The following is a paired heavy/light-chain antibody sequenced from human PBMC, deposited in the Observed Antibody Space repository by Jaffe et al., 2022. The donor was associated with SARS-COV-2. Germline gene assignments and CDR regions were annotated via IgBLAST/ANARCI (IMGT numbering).Light chain of an antibody. CDR2: VAS. Sequence: DIVMTQSPLSLPVTPGESASFSCRSSQSLLHSDGYNYLNWYVQKPGQSPQLLIYVASSRPSGVPDKFSGSGSGTDFTLKISRVEADDVGVYYCMQALQTPATFGQGTKLEIK. CDR1: QSLLHSDGYNY. CDR3: MQALQTPAT. J-gene: IGKJ2*01. V-gene: IGKV2-28*01.
Heavy chain of an antibody. CDR2: ITPDGSYR. Sequence: EVQLVESGGGLVQPGGSLRLSCAASGFTFSSYWMHWVRQAPGKGPVWVSRITPDGSYRSYADSVKGRFSISRDNAKNRLYLQMNSLRAEDTAVYYCARDLILVSTPGDDFDYLGQGTLVTVSS. J-gene: IGHJ4*02. D-gene: IGHD2-21*01. V-gene: IGHV3-74*03. CDR3: ARDLILVSTPGDDFDY. CDR1: GFTFSSYW.